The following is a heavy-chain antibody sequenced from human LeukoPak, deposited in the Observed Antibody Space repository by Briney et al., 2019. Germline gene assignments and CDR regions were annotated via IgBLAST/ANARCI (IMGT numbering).Heavy chain of an antibody. CDR1: GFTFSSYW. V-gene: IGHV3-7*01. D-gene: IGHD3-10*01. CDR2: IMQDESEE. CDR3: ARRIVTYYYGSGLDY. J-gene: IGHJ4*02. Sequence: GGSLRLSCAASGFTFSSYWMSWVRQAPGKGLEWVANIMQDESEEYYVDPVKGRFTISRDNAKNSLYPQMNSLRAEDTAVYFCARRIVTYYYGSGLDYWGQGTLVTVSS.